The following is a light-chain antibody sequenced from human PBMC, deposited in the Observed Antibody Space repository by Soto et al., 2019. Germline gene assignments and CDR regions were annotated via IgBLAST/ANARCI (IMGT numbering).Light chain of an antibody. V-gene: IGKV3-15*01. CDR2: DAS. Sequence: EIVMTQSPATLSVSPGERATLSCRASQSVSSYLAWYQQKPGQAPRLLIYDASSLQTGVPSRFSGSGSGTDFTLTISSLQPEDFATYYCQQGKSFPFTFGGRTKVDIK. J-gene: IGKJ4*01. CDR3: QQGKSFPFT. CDR1: QSVSSY.